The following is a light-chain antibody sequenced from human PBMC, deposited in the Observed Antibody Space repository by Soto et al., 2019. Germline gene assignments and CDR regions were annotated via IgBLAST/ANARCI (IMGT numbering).Light chain of an antibody. CDR1: SSNIGNNA. J-gene: IGLJ2*01. CDR2: YDD. CDR3: AAWDDCLNGPV. V-gene: IGLV1-36*01. Sequence: QSVLTQPPSVSEAPRQRVTISCSGSSSNIGNNAVNWYQQLPGKAPKLLIYYDDLLPSGVSDRFSGSKSGTSASLAISGPQSDDEADYYCAAWDDCLNGPVFGGGTKLIVL.